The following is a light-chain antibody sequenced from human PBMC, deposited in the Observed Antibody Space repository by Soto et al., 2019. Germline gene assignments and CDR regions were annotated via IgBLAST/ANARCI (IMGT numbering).Light chain of an antibody. CDR1: QSICSW. Sequence: DIQMTQSPSTLSASVGDRVTITCRASQSICSWLAWYQQKPGKAPKLLIYKASSLESGVPSRFSGSGSGTEFTLTISSLQPDDFATYYCQQYNSYSLRTFGQGTKVEIK. J-gene: IGKJ1*01. V-gene: IGKV1-5*03. CDR3: QQYNSYSLRT. CDR2: KAS.